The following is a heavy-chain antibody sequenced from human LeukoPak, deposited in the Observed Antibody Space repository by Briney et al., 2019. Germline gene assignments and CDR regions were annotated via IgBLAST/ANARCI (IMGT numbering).Heavy chain of an antibody. CDR1: GGTFSSYT. CDR3: AGGAGITLIAADF. CDR2: IIPILGVA. D-gene: IGHD3-22*01. J-gene: IGHJ4*02. Sequence: ASVKVSCKASGGTFSSYTISWVRQAPGQGLEWMGRIIPILGVANYAQKFQGRVTISADKSTNTAYIELGSLRSEDTAVYYCAGGAGITLIAADFWGQGTLVTVSS. V-gene: IGHV1-69*02.